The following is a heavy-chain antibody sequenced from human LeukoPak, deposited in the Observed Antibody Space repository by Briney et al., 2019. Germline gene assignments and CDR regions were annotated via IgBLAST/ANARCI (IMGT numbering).Heavy chain of an antibody. J-gene: IGHJ3*02. D-gene: IGHD2-2*01. CDR3: AKFASTSCCQSAFDI. CDR2: ISYDGSNK. CDR1: GFTFRTYA. V-gene: IGHV3-30*04. Sequence: GGSLSVSCAASGFTFRTYAMLWVRQDPGKGREWVPVISYDGSNKYYAGSVKGRFTISRDNSKNTLYLQMNSLRAEDTAVYYCAKFASTSCCQSAFDIWGQGTMVTVSS.